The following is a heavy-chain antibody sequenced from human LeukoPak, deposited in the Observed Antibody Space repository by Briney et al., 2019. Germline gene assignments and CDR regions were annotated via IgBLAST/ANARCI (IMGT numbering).Heavy chain of an antibody. CDR1: GFTFSSYS. J-gene: IGHJ3*02. CDR2: ISGSGGST. V-gene: IGHV3-23*01. D-gene: IGHD3-22*01. CDR3: AKDPRSYYDSSGYYVDAFDI. Sequence: GSLRLSCAASGFTFSSYSMNWVRQAPGKGLEWVSAISGSGGSTYYADSVKGRFTISRDNSKNTLYLQMNSLRAEDTAVYYCAKDPRSYYDSSGYYVDAFDIWGQGTMVTVSS.